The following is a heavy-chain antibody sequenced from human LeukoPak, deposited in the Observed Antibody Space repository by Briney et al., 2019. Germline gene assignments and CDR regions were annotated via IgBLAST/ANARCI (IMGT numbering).Heavy chain of an antibody. CDR3: ARQEPIDYGVSQRYNRFDP. CDR1: GGSISSSSYY. Sequence: SETLSLTCTVSGGSISSSSYYWGWIRQPPGKGLEWIGYIYSSGRTNYNPSLKSRVTISQDTSKNQFSLKLTSVTAADTAVYYCARQEPIDYGVSQRYNRFDPWGQGTLVTVSS. CDR2: IYSSGRT. J-gene: IGHJ5*02. V-gene: IGHV4-61*05. D-gene: IGHD4-17*01.